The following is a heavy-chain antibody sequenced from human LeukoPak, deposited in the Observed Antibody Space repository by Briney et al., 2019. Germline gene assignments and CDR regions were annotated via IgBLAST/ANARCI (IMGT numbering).Heavy chain of an antibody. CDR2: INPNSGGT. D-gene: IGHD4-17*01. Sequence: ASVTVSCKASVYTFTGYYMHWVRQAPGQRVEWLGWINPNSGGTNYAQKFQGRVTMTRDTSISTDYMELSRLRSDDTAVYYCARFMTTVGNWFDPWGQGTLVTVSS. V-gene: IGHV1-2*02. CDR1: VYTFTGYY. J-gene: IGHJ5*02. CDR3: ARFMTTVGNWFDP.